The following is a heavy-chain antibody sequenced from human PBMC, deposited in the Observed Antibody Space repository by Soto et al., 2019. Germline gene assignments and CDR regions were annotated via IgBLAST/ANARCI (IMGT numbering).Heavy chain of an antibody. D-gene: IGHD6-25*01. Sequence: GGSLRLSCAASGFTLSSYWIHWVRQGPGKGLLWVSRIKSDGSSTSYADSVKGRFTISGYNAKNMLYRQINSLRAEDTAVDYCAREYSSAHDYFDYWGQGTLVTVSS. J-gene: IGHJ4*02. CDR2: IKSDGSST. CDR1: GFTLSSYW. CDR3: AREYSSAHDYFDY. V-gene: IGHV3-74*01.